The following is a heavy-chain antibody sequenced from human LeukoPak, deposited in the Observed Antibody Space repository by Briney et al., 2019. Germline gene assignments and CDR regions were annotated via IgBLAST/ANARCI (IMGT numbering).Heavy chain of an antibody. Sequence: SXVRQTPXKGLQWISSLSSSGGGTYYADSVNGRFTISRDNSKNILYLHMNSLTVEDSAVYYCAKHYADTSTYSYFDLWGQGTLVTVSS. D-gene: IGHD2/OR15-2a*01. J-gene: IGHJ4*02. CDR2: LSSSGGGT. CDR3: AKHYADTSTYSYFDL. V-gene: IGHV3-23*01.